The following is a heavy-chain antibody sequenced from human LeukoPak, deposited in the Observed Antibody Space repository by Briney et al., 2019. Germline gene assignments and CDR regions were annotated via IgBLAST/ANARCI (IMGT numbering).Heavy chain of an antibody. Sequence: GSLRLSCAASGLAFSSYKMHWVRQAPRKGLVWVSRISTDGYTTDYADFVQGRFTASRDNTKNTWSLEMNSLRAEDTAVYYCVVGGSPGYWGQGTLVTVSS. CDR1: GLAFSSYK. CDR2: ISTDGYTT. CDR3: VVGGSPGY. D-gene: IGHD2-15*01. V-gene: IGHV3-74*01. J-gene: IGHJ4*02.